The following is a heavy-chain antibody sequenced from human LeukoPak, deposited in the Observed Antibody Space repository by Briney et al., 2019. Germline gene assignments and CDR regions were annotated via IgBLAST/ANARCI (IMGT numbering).Heavy chain of an antibody. CDR1: GYTFTGYY. D-gene: IGHD2-2*01. Sequence: ASVKVSCKASGYTFTGYYIHWVRQAPGQGLEWMGWINPHSGGTNYAQKFQGGVTMTRDTSITTAYMELSSLKSDDTAVYYCARDVGEYCSSTNCYASHYWGQGTLVTVSS. V-gene: IGHV1-2*02. CDR2: INPHSGGT. CDR3: ARDVGEYCSSTNCYASHY. J-gene: IGHJ4*02.